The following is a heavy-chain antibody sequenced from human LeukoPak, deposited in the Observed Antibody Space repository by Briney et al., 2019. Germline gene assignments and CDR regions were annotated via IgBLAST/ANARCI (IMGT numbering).Heavy chain of an antibody. V-gene: IGHV3-23*01. J-gene: IGHJ6*02. Sequence: GGSLRLSCAASGFTSSSYAMSWVRQAPGKRLEWVSAISGSGGSTYYADSVKGRFTISRDNSKNTLYLQMNSLRAEDTAVYYRAKVTAYYYGMDVWGQGTTVTVSS. CDR1: GFTSSSYA. D-gene: IGHD1-14*01. CDR3: AKVTAYYYGMDV. CDR2: ISGSGGST.